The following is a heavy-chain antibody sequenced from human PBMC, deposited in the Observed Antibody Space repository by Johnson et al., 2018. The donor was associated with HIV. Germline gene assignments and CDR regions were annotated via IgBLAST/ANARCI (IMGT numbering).Heavy chain of an antibody. CDR3: ARVATFGVVISDGVDI. D-gene: IGHD3-3*01. CDR2: ISYDGSNK. J-gene: IGHJ3*02. CDR1: GFTFSCYD. Sequence: QVQLVESGGGLVKPGRSLRLSYAASGFTFSCYDMHWVLQAPGKGLEWVAVISYDGSNKYYVDSVKGRFTISRDNSKNTLYLQMNSLRSEDTAVYYCARVATFGVVISDGVDIWGQGTMVTVSS. V-gene: IGHV3-30*03.